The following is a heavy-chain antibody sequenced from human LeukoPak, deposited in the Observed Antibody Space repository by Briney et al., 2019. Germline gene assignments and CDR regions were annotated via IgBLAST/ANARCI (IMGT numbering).Heavy chain of an antibody. CDR3: AKEMYYYDSSGYYPDY. V-gene: IGHV3-30*02. CDR1: GFTFSSHG. J-gene: IGHJ4*02. D-gene: IGHD3-22*01. Sequence: GGSLRLSCAASGFTFSSHGMHWVRQAPGKGLEWVAFIRYDGSNKYYADSVKGRFTISRDNSKNTLYLQMNSLRAEDTAVYYCAKEMYYYDSSGYYPDYWGQGTLVTVSS. CDR2: IRYDGSNK.